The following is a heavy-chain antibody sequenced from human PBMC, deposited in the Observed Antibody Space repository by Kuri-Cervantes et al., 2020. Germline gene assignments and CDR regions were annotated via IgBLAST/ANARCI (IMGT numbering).Heavy chain of an antibody. CDR1: GYTFTGYY. Sequence: ASVKVSCKASGYTFTGYYMHWVRQAAGQGLEWMGIINPSGGSTSYAQKFQGRVTMTRDTSTSTVYMELSSLRSEDTAVYYCARGGSGSYVSDDPFDYWGQGTLVTVSS. CDR3: ARGGSGSYVSDDPFDY. D-gene: IGHD1-26*01. CDR2: INPSGGST. V-gene: IGHV1-46*01. J-gene: IGHJ4*02.